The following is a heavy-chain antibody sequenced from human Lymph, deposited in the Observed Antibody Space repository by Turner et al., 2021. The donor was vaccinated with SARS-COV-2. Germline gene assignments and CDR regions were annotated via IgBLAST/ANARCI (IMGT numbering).Heavy chain of an antibody. CDR3: ARDNPHDAFDI. CDR1: GFNVSSNY. J-gene: IGHJ3*02. Sequence: EVQLVATAGGLILPGWSLRLSCAASGFNVSSNYMSWVRQAPGKGLEWGSVINSGGSTFYADSVRGRLTISRDNSKNTLYLQMNSLRAEDTAVYYCARDNPHDAFDIWGQGTMVTVSS. CDR2: INSGGST. V-gene: IGHV3-53*02.